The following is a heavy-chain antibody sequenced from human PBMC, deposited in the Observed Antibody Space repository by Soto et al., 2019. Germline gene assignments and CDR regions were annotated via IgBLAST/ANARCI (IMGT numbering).Heavy chain of an antibody. CDR3: ARSPYSVSYLAYFDY. CDR2: ISYDGSNK. V-gene: IGHV3-30*03. CDR1: GFTFSSYG. Sequence: QVQLVESGGGVVQPGRSLRLSCAASGFTFSSYGMHWVRQAPGKGLGWVAVISYDGSNKYYADSVKGRFTISRDNSKNTLYVQMNSLRAEDTAVYYCARSPYSVSYLAYFDYWGQGTLVTVSS. D-gene: IGHD1-26*01. J-gene: IGHJ4*02.